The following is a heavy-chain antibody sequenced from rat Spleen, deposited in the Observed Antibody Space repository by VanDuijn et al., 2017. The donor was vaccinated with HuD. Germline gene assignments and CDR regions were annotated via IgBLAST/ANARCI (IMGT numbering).Heavy chain of an antibody. CDR1: GFSLSNYG. D-gene: IGHD1-4*01. CDR2: MKYDGDT. J-gene: IGHJ2*01. CDR3: TRERVPGFAFYFDY. V-gene: IGHV2S30*01. Sequence: QVQLKESGPGLVQPSQTLSLNCTVSGFSLSNYGVIWVRQPPGKGLEWMGRMKYDGDTYYNSALKSRLSISRDTSKSQVFLKMNSLQTEHTAIYFCTRERVPGFAFYFDYWGQGVMVTVSS.